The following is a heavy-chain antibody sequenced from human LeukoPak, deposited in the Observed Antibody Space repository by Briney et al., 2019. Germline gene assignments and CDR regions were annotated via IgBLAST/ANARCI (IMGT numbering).Heavy chain of an antibody. V-gene: IGHV4-30-2*01. CDR1: GGSISSGGYS. D-gene: IGHD2/OR15-2a*01. CDR2: IYHSGST. CDR3: ARVLSATDAFDI. Sequence: SETLSLTCAVSGGSISSGGYSWSWIRQPPGKGLEWIGYIYHSGSTYYNPSLKSRVTISVDRSKNQFSLKPSSVTAADTAVYYCARVLSATDAFDIWGQGTMVTVSS. J-gene: IGHJ3*02.